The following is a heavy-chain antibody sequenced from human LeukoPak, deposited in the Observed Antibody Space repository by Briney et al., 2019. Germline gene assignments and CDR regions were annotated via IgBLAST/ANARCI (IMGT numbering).Heavy chain of an antibody. J-gene: IGHJ4*02. Sequence: GGSLRLSCAASGFPFSHYWMHWVPQAPGKGLVWVSSIKSNGRTTRYADSVKGRFTIYRDNAKNTLYLQMNSLRVEDTAVYYCARDGRLDGYNGIVDNWGQGTLVTVSS. D-gene: IGHD5-24*01. CDR1: GFPFSHYW. CDR2: IKSNGRTT. V-gene: IGHV3-74*01. CDR3: ARDGRLDGYNGIVDN.